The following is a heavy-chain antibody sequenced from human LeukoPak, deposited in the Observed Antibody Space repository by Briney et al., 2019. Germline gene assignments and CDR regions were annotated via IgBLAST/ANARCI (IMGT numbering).Heavy chain of an antibody. J-gene: IGHJ6*03. V-gene: IGHV4-59*12. CDR2: IYYSGST. Sequence: PSETLSLTCTVSGGSISSYYWSWIRQPPGKGLEWIGYIYYSGSTNYNPSLKSRVTISVDTSKNQFSLKLSSVTAADTAVYYCATDQYLYSGRYYYYYMDVWGKGTTVTVSS. CDR3: ATDQYLYSGRYYYYYMDV. CDR1: GGSISSYY. D-gene: IGHD5-12*01.